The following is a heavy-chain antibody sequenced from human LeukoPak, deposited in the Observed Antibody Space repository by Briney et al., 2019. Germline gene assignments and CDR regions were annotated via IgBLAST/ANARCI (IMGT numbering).Heavy chain of an antibody. CDR3: ATDWTVRGVIRYYYYYGMDV. V-gene: IGHV1-24*01. D-gene: IGHD3-10*01. Sequence: VASVKVSCKVSGYTLTELSMHWVRQAPGTGLEWMGGFDPEDGETIYAQKFQGRVTMTEDTSTDTAYMELSSLRSEDTAVYYCATDWTVRGVIRYYYYYGMDVWGQGTTVTVSS. CDR1: GYTLTELS. CDR2: FDPEDGET. J-gene: IGHJ6*02.